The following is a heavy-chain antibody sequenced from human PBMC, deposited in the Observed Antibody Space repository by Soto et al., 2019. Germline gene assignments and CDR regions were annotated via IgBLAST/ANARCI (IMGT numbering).Heavy chain of an antibody. J-gene: IGHJ4*02. CDR1: GYTLTELS. CDR3: ATDTSVAGTTFFDY. V-gene: IGHV1-24*01. D-gene: IGHD6-19*01. Sequence: ASVKVSCKVAGYTLTELSMHWVRQAPGKGLEWMGCFDPEDGETIYAQKFQGRVTMTEDTSTDTAYMELSSLRSEDTAVYYCATDTSVAGTTFFDYWGQGTLVTVSS. CDR2: FDPEDGET.